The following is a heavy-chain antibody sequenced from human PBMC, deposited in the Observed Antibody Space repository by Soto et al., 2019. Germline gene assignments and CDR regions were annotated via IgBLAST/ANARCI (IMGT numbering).Heavy chain of an antibody. CDR2: ISYDGSNK. CDR3: ARDGGYGGPFDY. CDR1: GFTFSSYA. V-gene: IGHV3-30-3*01. Sequence: GGSLRLSCAASGFTFSSYAMHWVRQAPGKGLEWVAVISYDGSNKYYADSVKGRFTISRDNSKNTLYLQMNSLRAEDTAVYYCARDGGYGGPFDYWGQGTLVTVSS. J-gene: IGHJ4*02. D-gene: IGHD3-16*01.